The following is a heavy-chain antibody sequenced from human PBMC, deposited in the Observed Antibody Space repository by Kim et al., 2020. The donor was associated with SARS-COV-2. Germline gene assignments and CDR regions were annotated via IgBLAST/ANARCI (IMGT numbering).Heavy chain of an antibody. Sequence: ASVKVSCKASGYTFTSYGISWVRQAPGQGLEWMGWISAYNGNTNYAQKLQGRVTMTTDTSTSTAYMELRSLRSDDTAVYYCARGGRGSGWTLYYYYYGMDVWGQGTTVTVSS. D-gene: IGHD6-19*01. J-gene: IGHJ6*02. CDR2: ISAYNGNT. V-gene: IGHV1-18*01. CDR3: ARGGRGSGWTLYYYYYGMDV. CDR1: GYTFTSYG.